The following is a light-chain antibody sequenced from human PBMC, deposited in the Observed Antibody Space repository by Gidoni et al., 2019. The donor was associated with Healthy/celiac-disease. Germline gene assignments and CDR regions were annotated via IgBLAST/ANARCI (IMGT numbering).Light chain of an antibody. J-gene: IGKJ4*01. CDR1: QSVSSRY. V-gene: IGKV3-20*01. CDR3: QQYGSSGLT. Sequence: ELAFTPSSVTLSLSPGERATLSCRASQSVSSRYLARYQQTPGQAPRLLIYGASSRATGLPDRVSGSGSGTDFALTISRLEPEDFAVYYCQQYGSSGLTFGGGTKVEIK. CDR2: GAS.